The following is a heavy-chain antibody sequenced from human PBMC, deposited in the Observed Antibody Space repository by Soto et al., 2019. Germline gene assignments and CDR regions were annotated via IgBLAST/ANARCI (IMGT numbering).Heavy chain of an antibody. V-gene: IGHV1-69*01. D-gene: IGHD3-3*01. CDR1: GGTFSSYA. CDR3: AREREGPLRFVGSDAFDI. CDR2: IIPIFGTA. J-gene: IGHJ3*02. Sequence: QVQLVQSGAEVKKPGSSVKVSCKASGGTFSSYAISWVRQAPGQGLEWMGGIIPIFGTANYAQKFQGRVTITADESTSTAYMELSSLRSEDTAVYYGAREREGPLRFVGSDAFDIWGQGTMVTVSS.